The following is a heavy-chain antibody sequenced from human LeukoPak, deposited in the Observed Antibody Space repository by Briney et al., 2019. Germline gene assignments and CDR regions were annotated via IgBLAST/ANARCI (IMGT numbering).Heavy chain of an antibody. J-gene: IGHJ2*01. D-gene: IGHD6-13*01. Sequence: SESLSLTCAVYGGSFSGYYWSWIRQPPGKGLEWTGEINHSGSTNYNPSLKSRVTISVDTSKNQFSLKLSSVTAADTAVYYCARGLRPKYSSSWNDYWYFDLWGRGTLVTVSS. V-gene: IGHV4-34*01. CDR3: ARGLRPKYSSSWNDYWYFDL. CDR1: GGSFSGYY. CDR2: INHSGST.